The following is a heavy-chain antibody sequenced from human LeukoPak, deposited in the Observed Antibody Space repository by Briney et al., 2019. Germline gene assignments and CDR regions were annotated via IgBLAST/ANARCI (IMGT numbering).Heavy chain of an antibody. Sequence: ASETLSLTCTVSGGSIRSQYWSWIRQPAGRGLEWLGRIYASGSTNYSPSLKSRVTMSLDTSKNQFSLKLSSVTAADTAVYYCARVPYSTTVFDTWGQGTLVTVSS. V-gene: IGHV4-4*07. J-gene: IGHJ5*02. CDR2: IYASGST. CDR1: GGSIRSQY. CDR3: ARVPYSTTVFDT. D-gene: IGHD2/OR15-2a*01.